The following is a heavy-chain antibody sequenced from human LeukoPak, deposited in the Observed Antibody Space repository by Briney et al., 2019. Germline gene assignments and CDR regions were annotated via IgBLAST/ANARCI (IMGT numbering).Heavy chain of an antibody. V-gene: IGHV4-59*01. CDR1: GGSISGSY. J-gene: IGHJ4*02. CDR2: IYYTGST. Sequence: SETLSLTCTVSGGSISGSYWSWIRQPPGKGLEWVGYIYYTGSTTYNPPLKSRVSMSADTSKNQLSLRLSSVSAADTAIYYCARGDYDYVWGSWGQGTLVTVSS. D-gene: IGHD3-16*01. CDR3: ARGDYDYVWGS.